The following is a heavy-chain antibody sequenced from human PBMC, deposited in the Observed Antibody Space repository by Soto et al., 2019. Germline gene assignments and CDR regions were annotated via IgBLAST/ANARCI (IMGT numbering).Heavy chain of an antibody. J-gene: IGHJ4*01. CDR3: APRFYSSEVYSTPFVN. CDR2: MHHSGST. Sequence: QVQLQESGPGLVRPSETLSLTCTVSGVSITSHYWSWIRQSPGKGLEWIAFMHHSGSTNYNPSLTCPATVSIATSNSHVPLRLSPVTASDTAVYYCAPRFYSSEVYSTPFVNWGHGTLVTVSS. D-gene: IGHD2-21*01. CDR1: GVSITSHY. V-gene: IGHV4-59*08.